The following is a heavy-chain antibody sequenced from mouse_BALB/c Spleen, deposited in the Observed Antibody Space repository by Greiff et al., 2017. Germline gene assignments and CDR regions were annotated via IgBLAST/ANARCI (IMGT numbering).Heavy chain of an antibody. J-gene: IGHJ3*01. CDR2: INPSSGYT. CDR3: AREANGYDGFAY. Sequence: VQLVESGAELARPGASVKMSCKASGYTFTSYTMHWVKQRPGQGLEWIGYINPSSGYTNYNQKFKDKATLTADKSSSTAYMQLSSLTSEDSAVYYCAREANGYDGFAYWGQGTLVTVSA. V-gene: IGHV1-4*01. D-gene: IGHD2-2*01. CDR1: GYTFTSYT.